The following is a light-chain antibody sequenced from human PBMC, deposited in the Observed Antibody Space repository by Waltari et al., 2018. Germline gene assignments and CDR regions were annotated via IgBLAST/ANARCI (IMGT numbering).Light chain of an antibody. J-gene: IGKJ2*01. Sequence: DIVLTQSPATLSLSPGERATLSCRASQSVSSYLAWYQQKPGQAPRLLIYDASNRATGSPARCGGSGCGTDFTLTISRLEPEDFAVYYWQQRSNWPPYTFGQGTKLESK. CDR2: DAS. V-gene: IGKV3-11*01. CDR3: QQRSNWPPYT. CDR1: QSVSSY.